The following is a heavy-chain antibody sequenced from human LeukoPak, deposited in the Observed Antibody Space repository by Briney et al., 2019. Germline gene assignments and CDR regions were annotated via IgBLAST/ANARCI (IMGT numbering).Heavy chain of an antibody. CDR1: GGTFSSYA. J-gene: IGHJ4*02. D-gene: IGHD3-9*01. Sequence: GASVKVSCKASGGTFSSYAISWVRQAPGQGLEWMGGIIPIFGTANYAQKFQGRVRITADESTSTAYMELSSLRSEDTAVYYCARGAKTLQTLVITYYFDYWGQGTLVTVSS. CDR2: IIPIFGTA. V-gene: IGHV1-69*13. CDR3: ARGAKTLQTLVITYYFDY.